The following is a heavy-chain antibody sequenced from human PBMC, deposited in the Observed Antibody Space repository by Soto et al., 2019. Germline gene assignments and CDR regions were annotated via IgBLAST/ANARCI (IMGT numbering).Heavy chain of an antibody. CDR2: IIPIFGTA. D-gene: IGHD2-2*01. V-gene: IGHV1-69*13. Sequence: SVKVSCKASGCTFSSYAISWVRQAPGQGLEWMGGIIPIFGTANYAQKFQGRVTITADESTSTAYMELSSLRSEDTAVYYCYLVKVPAATTYYYYGMDVWGQGTTVTVSS. CDR3: YLVKVPAATTYYYYGMDV. CDR1: GCTFSSYA. J-gene: IGHJ6*02.